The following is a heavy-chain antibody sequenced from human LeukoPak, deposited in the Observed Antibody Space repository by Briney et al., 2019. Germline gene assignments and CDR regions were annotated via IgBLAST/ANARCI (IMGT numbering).Heavy chain of an antibody. CDR2: IYYSGST. Sequence: PSETLSLTCTVSGGSISSYYWSWIRQPPGKGLEWIGYIYYSGSTNYNPSLKSRVTISIDTSKNQFSLKLSSVPAADTAVYYCARLGIKYDYVWGSYRSIPYYFDYWGQGTLVTVSS. D-gene: IGHD3-16*02. J-gene: IGHJ4*02. V-gene: IGHV4-59*08. CDR1: GGSISSYY. CDR3: ARLGIKYDYVWGSYRSIPYYFDY.